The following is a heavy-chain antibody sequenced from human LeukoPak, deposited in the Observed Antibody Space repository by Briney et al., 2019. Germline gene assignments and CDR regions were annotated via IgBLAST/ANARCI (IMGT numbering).Heavy chain of an antibody. CDR1: GFTFSGYP. Sequence: GGSLRLSCAASGFTFSGYPMHWVRQAPGKGLDWVAIISDDGGRKFYADSVEGRFTISGDNSKNTLYLQMNSLRAEDTAVYYCAKDAEYSGSYGSDYWGQGTLVTVSS. D-gene: IGHD1-26*01. J-gene: IGHJ4*02. V-gene: IGHV3-30*04. CDR2: ISDDGGRK. CDR3: AKDAEYSGSYGSDY.